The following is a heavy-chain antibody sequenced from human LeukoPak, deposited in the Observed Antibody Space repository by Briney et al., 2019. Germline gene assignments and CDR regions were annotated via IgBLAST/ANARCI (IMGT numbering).Heavy chain of an antibody. CDR2: IIPIFGTA. V-gene: IGHV1-69*13. CDR1: GGTFSSYA. J-gene: IGHJ4*02. Sequence: SVKVSCKASGGTFSSYAISWVRQAPGQGLEWMGGIIPIFGTANYAQKFQGRVTITADESTSTAYMELSSLRSEDTTVYYCARDSSGYSYYFDYWGQGTLVTVSS. CDR3: ARDSSGYSYYFDY. D-gene: IGHD3-22*01.